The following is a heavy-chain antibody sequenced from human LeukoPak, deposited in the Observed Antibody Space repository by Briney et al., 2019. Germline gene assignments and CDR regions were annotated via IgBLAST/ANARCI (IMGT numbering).Heavy chain of an antibody. CDR1: GGSISSSSYY. V-gene: IGHV4-39*01. CDR2: IYYSGST. J-gene: IGHJ4*02. CDR3: ARQSSGRYDY. D-gene: IGHD1-26*01. Sequence: SETLSLTCTVSGGSISSSSYYWGWIRQPPGKGLEWIGSIYYSGSTYYNPSLKSRVTISVDTSKNQFSLKLSSVTAADTAVYYCARQSSGRYDYWGQGTLVTVSS.